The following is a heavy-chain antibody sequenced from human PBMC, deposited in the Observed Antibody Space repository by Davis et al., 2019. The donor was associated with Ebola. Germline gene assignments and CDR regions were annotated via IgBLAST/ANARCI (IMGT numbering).Heavy chain of an antibody. J-gene: IGHJ4*02. D-gene: IGHD3-22*01. CDR2: IGSTTNFI. CDR3: VKALDHYDSSGYLLDY. CDR1: GFTFNSYV. Sequence: GESLKISCAAPGFTFNSYVMNWVRQAPGKGLECVPSIGSTTNFIYYADSVKGRFTISRDNSKNTLYLQMNSLRAEDTAVYYCVKALDHYDSSGYLLDYWGQGTLVTVSS. V-gene: IGHV3-21*01.